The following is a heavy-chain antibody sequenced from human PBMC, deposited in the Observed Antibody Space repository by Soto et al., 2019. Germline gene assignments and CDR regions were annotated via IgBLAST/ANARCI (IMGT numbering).Heavy chain of an antibody. D-gene: IGHD3-9*01. V-gene: IGHV1-69*13. CDR2: IIPIFGTA. CDR3: ARGRYYDLLTGLDV. Sequence: AAVKVSCKASGGTFSSYAISWVRQAPGQGLEWMGGIIPIFGTANYAQKFQGRVTITADESTSTAYMELSSLRSEDTAVYYCARGRYYDLLTGLDVWGQGSTVTVSS. CDR1: GGTFSSYA. J-gene: IGHJ6*02.